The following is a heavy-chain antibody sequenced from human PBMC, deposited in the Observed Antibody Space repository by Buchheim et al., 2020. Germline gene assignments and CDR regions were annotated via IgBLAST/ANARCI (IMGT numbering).Heavy chain of an antibody. Sequence: QVQLVESGGGVVQPGRSLRLSCAASGFTFSSYGMHWVRQAPGKGLEWVAVISYDGSNKYYADSVKGRFTISRDNSKNTLYLQMNSLRAEDTAVYYCAKGMVQGVQPSPVGYWGQGTL. V-gene: IGHV3-30*18. CDR2: ISYDGSNK. CDR3: AKGMVQGVQPSPVGY. J-gene: IGHJ4*02. D-gene: IGHD3-10*01. CDR1: GFTFSSYG.